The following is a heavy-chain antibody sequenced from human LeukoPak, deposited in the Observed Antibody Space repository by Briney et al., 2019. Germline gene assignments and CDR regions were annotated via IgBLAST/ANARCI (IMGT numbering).Heavy chain of an antibody. Sequence: PSETLSLTCTVSGDSISTYYWSWTRQPPGKGLEWIGYIYYSGSTNYNPSLKSRLTLSVDTSKNQFSLKLSSVTAADTAVYYCARTDPGALYAMDVWGQGTTVTVSS. CDR1: GDSISTYY. J-gene: IGHJ6*02. V-gene: IGHV4-59*08. CDR3: ARTDPGALYAMDV. CDR2: IYYSGST. D-gene: IGHD1-26*01.